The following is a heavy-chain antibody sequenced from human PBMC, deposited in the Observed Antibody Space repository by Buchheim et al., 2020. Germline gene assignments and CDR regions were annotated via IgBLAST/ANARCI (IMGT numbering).Heavy chain of an antibody. CDR3: ARAIIAASFDY. CDR2: FGSVGSTI. CDR1: GFTFSAFE. Sequence: EVQLVESGGGLVQPGGSLRLSCAASGFTFSAFELNWVRQAPGKGLEGVSYFGSVGSTIFYADPVRGRFTIPRDNAKNSLYLQMNSLRAEDSAIYYCARAIIAASFDYWGQGTL. J-gene: IGHJ4*02. V-gene: IGHV3-48*03. D-gene: IGHD6-25*01.